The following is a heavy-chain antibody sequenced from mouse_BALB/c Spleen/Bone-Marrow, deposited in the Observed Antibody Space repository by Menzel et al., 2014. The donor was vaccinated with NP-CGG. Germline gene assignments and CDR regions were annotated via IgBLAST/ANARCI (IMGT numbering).Heavy chain of an antibody. J-gene: IGHJ2*01. CDR3: NVWDGNYFFDY. CDR1: GFNIKDYY. D-gene: IGHD2-1*01. Sequence: VQLQQSGAELVRSGASVKLSCTASGFNIKDYYMHWVKQRPEQGLEWIGWIDPENGDTEYAPKFQGKATMTADTSSNTAYLQLSSLTSEDTAVYYCNVWDGNYFFDYWGQGITLTVSS. V-gene: IGHV14-4*02. CDR2: IDPENGDT.